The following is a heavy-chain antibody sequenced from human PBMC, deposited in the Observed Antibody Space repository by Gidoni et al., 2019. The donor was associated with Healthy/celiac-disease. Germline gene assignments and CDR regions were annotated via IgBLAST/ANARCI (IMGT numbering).Heavy chain of an antibody. J-gene: IGHJ4*02. V-gene: IGHV4-31*03. CDR3: ARIRTGYFDY. CDR2: IYYSGST. CDR1: GGSVSSGYYY. Sequence: QVQLQESGPGLVKPSQTLSLTCTVPGGSVSSGYYYWSWIRQHPGKGLEWIGCIYYSGSTDYNPSLKSRVTISVDTSKNQFSLKLSSVTAADTAVYYCARIRTGYFDYWGQGTLVTVSS.